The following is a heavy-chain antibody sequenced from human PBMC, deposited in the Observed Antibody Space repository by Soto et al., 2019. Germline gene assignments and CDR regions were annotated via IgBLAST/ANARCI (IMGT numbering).Heavy chain of an antibody. Sequence: GASVKVACKASGGTFSSYAISWVLQAPGQGLEWMGGIIPIFGTANYAQKFQGRVTITADESTSTAYMELSSLRSEDTAVYYCARVKKGAHPYFDYWGQGTLVTVSS. CDR3: ARVKKGAHPYFDY. V-gene: IGHV1-69*13. CDR2: IIPIFGTA. J-gene: IGHJ4*02. CDR1: GGTFSSYA.